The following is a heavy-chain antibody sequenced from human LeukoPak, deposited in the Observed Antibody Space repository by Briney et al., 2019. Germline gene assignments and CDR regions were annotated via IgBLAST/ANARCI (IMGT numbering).Heavy chain of an antibody. CDR3: ARLSGWRAEYFQH. Sequence: SETLSLTCTVSGGSISSSSDYWGWIRQPPGKGLEWIGSIYYSGSTYYNPSLKSQVTISVDTSKNQFSLKLSSVTAADTAVYYCARLSGWRAEYFQHWGQGTRVTVSS. CDR2: IYYSGST. V-gene: IGHV4-39*01. D-gene: IGHD6-19*01. J-gene: IGHJ1*01. CDR1: GGSISSSSDY.